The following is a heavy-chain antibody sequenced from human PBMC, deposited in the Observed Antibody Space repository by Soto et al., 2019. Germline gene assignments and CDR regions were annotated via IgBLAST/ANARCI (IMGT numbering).Heavy chain of an antibody. J-gene: IGHJ6*03. D-gene: IGHD3-10*01. Sequence: QVQLQQWGAGLLKPSETLSLTCAVYGGSFSGYQWSWIRQTPGKGLEWIGEINDSGNINYNPSLKRRVTILVDTAKKQISLNLSSVTAADTAVYYCARGLIVWFGELSRRGGYYYYMDVWGKGTTVTVSS. CDR1: GGSFSGYQ. V-gene: IGHV4-34*01. CDR3: ARGLIVWFGELSRRGGYYYYMDV. CDR2: INDSGNI.